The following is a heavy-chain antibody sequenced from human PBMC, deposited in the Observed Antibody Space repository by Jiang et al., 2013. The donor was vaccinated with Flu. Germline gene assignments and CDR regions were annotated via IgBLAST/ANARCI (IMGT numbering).Heavy chain of an antibody. J-gene: IGHJ4*02. CDR3: AKVFAGVDTAMVACDY. Sequence: AASGFTLSSYAMSWVRQAPGKGLEWVSAISGSGGSTYYADSVKGRFTISRDNSKNTLYLQMNSLRAEDTAVYYCAKVFAGVDTAMVACDYWGQGTLVTVSS. D-gene: IGHD5-18*01. CDR1: GFTLSSYA. CDR2: ISGSGGST. V-gene: IGHV3-23*01.